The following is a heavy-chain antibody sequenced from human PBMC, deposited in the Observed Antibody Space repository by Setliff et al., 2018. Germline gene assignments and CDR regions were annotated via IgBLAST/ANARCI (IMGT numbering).Heavy chain of an antibody. V-gene: IGHV4-59*01. D-gene: IGHD3-22*01. CDR1: GGSINSYY. CDR2: IYYSGST. CDR3: ARVSAIDKRVDY. Sequence: SETLSLTCIVSGGSINSYYWNWIRQPPGKGLEWIGSIYYSGSTNYNPSLKSRVTMSVDTSKNQFSLKVDSVTAADTAMYYCARVSAIDKRVDYWGQGTLVTVSS. J-gene: IGHJ4*02.